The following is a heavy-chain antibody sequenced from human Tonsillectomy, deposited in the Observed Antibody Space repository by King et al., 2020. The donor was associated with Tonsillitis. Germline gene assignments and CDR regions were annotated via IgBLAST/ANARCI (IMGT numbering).Heavy chain of an antibody. V-gene: IGHV1-18*04. CDR2: ISGYNGDT. CDR1: GYTFANYG. CDR3: VRDEGVLLPGDDSKYFYMDV. D-gene: IGHD7-27*01. Sequence: QLVQSGAEVKKPGASVKVSCKASGYTFANYGISWVRQAPGQGLEWMGWISGYNGDTSFAHEVQGRVTMTADTSTKTAFMELRSLRSDDTAVYYCVRDEGVLLPGDDSKYFYMDVWGKGTTVTVSS. J-gene: IGHJ6*03.